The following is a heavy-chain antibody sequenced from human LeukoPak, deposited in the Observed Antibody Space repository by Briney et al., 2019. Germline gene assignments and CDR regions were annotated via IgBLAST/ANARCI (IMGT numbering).Heavy chain of an antibody. Sequence: QPGGSLRLSCAASGFTFSNYWMHWVRQAPGKGLVWVSRINSDGSTTTYADSVKGRFTISRDNSKNTLYLHVNSLTAEDTAVYYCAKGRWLQLYYFDYWGQGTLVTVSS. CDR2: INSDGSTT. V-gene: IGHV3-74*01. CDR1: GFTFSNYW. D-gene: IGHD5-24*01. J-gene: IGHJ4*02. CDR3: AKGRWLQLYYFDY.